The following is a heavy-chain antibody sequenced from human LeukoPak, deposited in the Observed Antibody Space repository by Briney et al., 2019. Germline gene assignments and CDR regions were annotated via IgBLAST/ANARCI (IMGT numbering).Heavy chain of an antibody. CDR1: GGSISSGGYY. CDR2: IYYSGST. V-gene: IGHV4-31*03. Sequence: SETLSLTCTVSGGSISSGGYYWSWIRQHPGKGLEWIGYIYYSGSTYYNPSLKSRVTISVDTSKNQFSLKLSSVTAADTAVYYCARGDEYSSSTNWIDPWGQGTLVTVSS. J-gene: IGHJ5*02. CDR3: ARGDEYSSSTNWIDP. D-gene: IGHD6-6*01.